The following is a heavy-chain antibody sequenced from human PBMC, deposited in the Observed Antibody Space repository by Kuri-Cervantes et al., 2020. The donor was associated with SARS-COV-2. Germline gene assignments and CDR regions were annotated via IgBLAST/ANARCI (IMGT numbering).Heavy chain of an antibody. V-gene: IGHV4-34*01. D-gene: IGHD6-13*01. J-gene: IGHJ6*02. CDR2: INHSGST. Sequence: SETLSLTCAVYGGSFSGYYWSWIRQPPGKGLEWIGEINHSGSTNYNPSLKSRVTMSMDTSNNQFSLKLSSVTAADTAIYYCTRARGSSSWRGGPFYYGMDVWGRGTAVTVSS. CDR3: TRARGSSSWRGGPFYYGMDV. CDR1: GGSFSGYY.